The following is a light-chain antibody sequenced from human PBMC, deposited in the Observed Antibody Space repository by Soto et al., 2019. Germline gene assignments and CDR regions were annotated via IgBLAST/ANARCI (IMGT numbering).Light chain of an antibody. CDR1: NSDIGSYNR. V-gene: IGLV2-18*02. J-gene: IGLJ1*01. CDR3: SSFTTSSTYV. CDR2: EVS. Sequence: QSVLTQPPSLSGSPGQSVAISCTGANSDIGSYNRVAWYQQPPGTAPKLIIYEVSNRPSGVPDRFSGSKSGNAASLTISGLQAEDEADYYCSSFTTSSTYVFGTGTKVTVL.